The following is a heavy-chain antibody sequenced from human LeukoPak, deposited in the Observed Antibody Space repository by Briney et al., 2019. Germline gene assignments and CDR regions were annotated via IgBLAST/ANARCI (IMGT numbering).Heavy chain of an antibody. CDR1: GGSFSGYY. Sequence: PSETLSLTCAVYGGSFSGYYWSWIRQPPGKGLEWVAEINHSGSTNYNPSLKSRVTISGDTSKNKCSLKLSCVTAADTAVYYCARGRALRRYYYGSGSHFDYWGQGTLVTVSS. J-gene: IGHJ4*02. V-gene: IGHV4-34*01. CDR3: ARGRALRRYYYGSGSHFDY. CDR2: INHSGST. D-gene: IGHD3-10*01.